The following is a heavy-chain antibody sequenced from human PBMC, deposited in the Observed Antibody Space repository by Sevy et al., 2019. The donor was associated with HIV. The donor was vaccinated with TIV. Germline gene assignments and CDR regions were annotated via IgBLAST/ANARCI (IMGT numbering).Heavy chain of an antibody. Sequence: GGSLRLSCAASGFTFTTYWMTWVRQAPGKGLEWVANINQDGSKINYVDSVKGRFIISRDNAKKSLYVQMNSLRADDTAVYYCARVGIFEKSESQYRFMDPWGQGTLVTVSS. CDR2: INQDGSKI. V-gene: IGHV3-7*01. CDR1: GFTFTTYW. D-gene: IGHD6-6*01. J-gene: IGHJ5*02. CDR3: ARVGIFEKSESQYRFMDP.